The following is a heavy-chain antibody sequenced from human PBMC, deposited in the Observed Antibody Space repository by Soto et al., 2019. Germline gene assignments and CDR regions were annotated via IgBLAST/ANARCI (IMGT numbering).Heavy chain of an antibody. CDR2: IFHTGST. V-gene: IGHV4-30-2*01. D-gene: IGHD1-1*01. J-gene: IGHJ3*02. CDR1: GGSISSGDYS. Sequence: QLQLQESGSGLVRPSQTLSLTCAVSGGSISSGDYSWSWLRQPPGKGLEWIGYIFHTGSTKYNPSLKSRVTISVDRSKNQFSLKLSSVTAADTAVYYCARWADLLLEAFEIWGQGTMVSVS. CDR3: ARWADLLLEAFEI.